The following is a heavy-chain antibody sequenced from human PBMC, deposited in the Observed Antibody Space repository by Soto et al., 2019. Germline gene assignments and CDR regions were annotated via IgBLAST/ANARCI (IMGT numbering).Heavy chain of an antibody. CDR2: INSDGSST. Sequence: GVSLRLSCVASDFTFSNRWMHWVRQVPGKGLVWVSHINSDGSSTTYADSVKGRFTISRDNARKTVYLQMNSLRAEDTAVYFCDRDNSYALAVWGQGITVTGSS. CDR3: DRDNSYALAV. V-gene: IGHV3-74*03. J-gene: IGHJ6*01. CDR1: DFTFSNRW.